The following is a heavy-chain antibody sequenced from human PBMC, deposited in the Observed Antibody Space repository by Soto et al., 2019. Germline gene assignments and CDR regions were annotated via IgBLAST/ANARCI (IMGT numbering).Heavy chain of an antibody. CDR2: IYHSGST. J-gene: IGHJ5*02. Sequence: PSETLSLTCAVSGYSISGGYYWGWIRQPPGKGLEWIGSIYHSGSTYYNPSLKSRVTISVDTSKNQFSLKLSSVTAADTAVYYCAGGYYYDSSGYYYVGGWFDPWGQGTLVTVSS. CDR3: AGGYYYDSSGYYYVGGWFDP. V-gene: IGHV4-38-2*01. D-gene: IGHD3-22*01. CDR1: GYSISGGYY.